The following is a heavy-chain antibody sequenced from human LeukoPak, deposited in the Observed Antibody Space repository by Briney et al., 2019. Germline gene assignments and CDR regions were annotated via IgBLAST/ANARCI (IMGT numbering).Heavy chain of an antibody. D-gene: IGHD5-24*01. V-gene: IGHV3-7*04. CDR1: GFPFSSYW. J-gene: IGHJ4*02. CDR2: IKQDGSKK. CDR3: TRVGYIDEGIDH. Sequence: RGSLRLSCVASGFPFSSYWMTWVRQAPGKGLEWVANIKQDGSKKSYVDSVKGRFTISRDNAKNSLYLRMNSLRAEDTAIYYCTRVGYIDEGIDHWGQGTLVTVSS.